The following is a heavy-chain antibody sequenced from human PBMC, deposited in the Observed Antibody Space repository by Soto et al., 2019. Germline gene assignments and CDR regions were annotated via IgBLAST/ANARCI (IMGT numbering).Heavy chain of an antibody. V-gene: IGHV3-33*01. CDR1: GFTFSSYS. J-gene: IGHJ4*02. D-gene: IGHD6-6*01. CDR2: IWYDGSNK. CDR3: ARDGRIAARLLDY. Sequence: QVQLVESGGGVVQPGRSLRLSCAASGFTFSSYSMHWVRQAPGKGLEWVAVIWYDGSNKYYADSVKGRFTISRDNSKNTLYLQMNSLRAEDTAVYYCARDGRIAARLLDYWGQGTLVTVSS.